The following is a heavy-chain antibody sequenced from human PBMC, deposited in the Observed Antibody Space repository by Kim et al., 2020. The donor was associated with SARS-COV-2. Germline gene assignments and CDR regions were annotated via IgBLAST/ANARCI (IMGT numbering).Heavy chain of an antibody. CDR2: ISWNSGSI. V-gene: IGHV3-9*01. CDR3: AKDLHTAMVGIFDY. J-gene: IGHJ4*02. CDR1: GFTFDDYA. D-gene: IGHD5-18*01. Sequence: GGSLRLSCAASGFTFDDYAMHWVRQAPGKGLEWVSGISWNSGSIGYADSVKGRFTISRDNAKNSLYLQMNSLRAEDTALYYCAKDLHTAMVGIFDYWGQGTLVTVSS.